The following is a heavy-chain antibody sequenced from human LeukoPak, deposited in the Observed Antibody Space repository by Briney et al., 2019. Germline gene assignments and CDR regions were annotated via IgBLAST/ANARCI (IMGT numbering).Heavy chain of an antibody. J-gene: IGHJ6*02. D-gene: IGHD1-26*01. Sequence: GGSLRLSCAASGFTFSSYSMNWVRQAPGKGLEWVSSISSSSSYIYYADSVKGRFTISRDNAKNSLYLQMNSLRAEDTAVYYCARAGGSYSGGVYHYGMDVWGQGTTVTVSS. V-gene: IGHV3-21*01. CDR1: GFTFSSYS. CDR2: ISSSSSYI. CDR3: ARAGGSYSGGVYHYGMDV.